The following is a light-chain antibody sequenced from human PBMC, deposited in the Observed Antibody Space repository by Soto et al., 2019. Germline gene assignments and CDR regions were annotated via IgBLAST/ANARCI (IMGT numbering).Light chain of an antibody. J-gene: IGKJ4*01. CDR3: QQYESFPLT. CDR2: TAS. V-gene: IGKV1-16*01. CDR1: QGINKF. Sequence: DIQMTQSPSSLSASVGDSVTITCRASQGINKFLAWFQQKPGTAPKSLISTASRLQSGVPSRFSGSGSGTHFTLTINHLQPEDFATCYCQQYESFPLTFGGGTRVEIK.